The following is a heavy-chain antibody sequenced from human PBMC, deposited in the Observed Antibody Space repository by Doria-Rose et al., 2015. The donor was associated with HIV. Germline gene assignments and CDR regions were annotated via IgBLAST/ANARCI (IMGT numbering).Heavy chain of an antibody. V-gene: IGHV2-26*01. J-gene: IGHJ4*02. Sequence: QVTLKESGPVLVKPTETLTLTCTVSGGSLSSPGMGVSWIRQPPGKALEWLANNFSDDERSYTTSLKSRLTISRGTSKSQVVLTMTDMDPVDTATYYCARIESSRWYHKYYFDFWGQGTLVIVSA. CDR3: ARIESSRWYHKYYFDF. D-gene: IGHD6-13*01. CDR1: GGSLSSPGMG. CDR2: NFSDDER.